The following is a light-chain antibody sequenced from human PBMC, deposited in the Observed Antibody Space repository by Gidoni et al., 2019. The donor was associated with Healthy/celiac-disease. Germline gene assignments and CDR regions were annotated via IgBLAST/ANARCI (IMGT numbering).Light chain of an antibody. Sequence: QSALTPPRSVSGSPGQSVTISCTGTSSDVGGYNYVSWYQQHPGKATKLMIYDVSKRPSGVPDRFSGSKAGNTASLTISGLQAEDEADYYCCSYAGSYSVGTGTKVTVL. CDR2: DVS. CDR3: CSYAGSYS. V-gene: IGLV2-11*01. J-gene: IGLJ1*01. CDR1: SSDVGGYNY.